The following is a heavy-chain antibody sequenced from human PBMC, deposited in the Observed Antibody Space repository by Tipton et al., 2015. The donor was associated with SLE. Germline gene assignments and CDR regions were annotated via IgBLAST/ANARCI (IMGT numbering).Heavy chain of an antibody. J-gene: IGHJ6*02. V-gene: IGHV4-39*07. CDR1: GGSIRSSRYF. CDR3: ARTYDSGDLAYYLYGVDV. Sequence: GLVKPSETLTLTCSVSGGSIRSSRYFWGWIRQPPGKGLEWIGNIYYSGSTSYNPSLKNRVTLSVDTAKNQLSLKLNSVTAADTALYFCARTYDSGDLAYYLYGVDVWGQGTTVTVSS. CDR2: IYYSGST. D-gene: IGHD4-17*01.